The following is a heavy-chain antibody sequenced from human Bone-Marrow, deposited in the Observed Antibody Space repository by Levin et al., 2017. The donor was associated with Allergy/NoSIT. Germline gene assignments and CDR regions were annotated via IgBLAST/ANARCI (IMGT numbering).Heavy chain of an antibody. CDR2: IYISGNT. J-gene: IGHJ4*02. D-gene: IGHD3-22*01. CDR1: GGSISSYY. Sequence: SETLSLTCTVSGGSISSYYWSWIRQPTGKGLEWIGRIYISGNTNYNTSLKSRIAMSLDTSRNQVSLNLNSVTAADTAVYYCARDSGGNGYPDYWGQGTQVTVSS. V-gene: IGHV4-4*07. CDR3: ARDSGGNGYPDY.